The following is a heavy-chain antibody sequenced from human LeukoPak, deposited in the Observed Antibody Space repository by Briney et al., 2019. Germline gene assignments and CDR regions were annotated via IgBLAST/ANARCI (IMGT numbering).Heavy chain of an antibody. CDR2: IYHSGST. D-gene: IGHD3-22*01. Sequence: SETLSLTCDVFGYSIRSGYYWGWIRQPPGKGLEWIGSIYHSGSTYYKPSLKSRVTISVDTSKNQLSLKLSSVTAADTAVYYCPRFSGYSYHYMDVWGKGTTVTVSS. J-gene: IGHJ6*03. CDR1: GYSIRSGYY. V-gene: IGHV4-38-2*01. CDR3: PRFSGYSYHYMDV.